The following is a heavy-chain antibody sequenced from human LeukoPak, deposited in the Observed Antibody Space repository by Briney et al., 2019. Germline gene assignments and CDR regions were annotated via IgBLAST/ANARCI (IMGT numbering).Heavy chain of an antibody. CDR3: ARDTPYYYDSSGYSAS. Sequence: GGSLRLSCAASGFTFSSNYMSWVRQAPGKGLEWVLVIYSGGSTYYSDSVKGRFTISRDNSKNTLYLQMNSLRAEDTAVYYCARDTPYYYDSSGYSASWGQGTLVTVSS. J-gene: IGHJ5*02. V-gene: IGHV3-53*01. CDR2: IYSGGST. CDR1: GFTFSSNY. D-gene: IGHD3-22*01.